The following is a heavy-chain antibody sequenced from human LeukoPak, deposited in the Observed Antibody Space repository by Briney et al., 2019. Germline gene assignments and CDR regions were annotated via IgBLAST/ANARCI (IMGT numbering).Heavy chain of an antibody. J-gene: IGHJ6*03. CDR1: GFTFSSYG. CDR3: AKGRGWEASYYYYYMDV. V-gene: IGHV3-30*02. D-gene: IGHD1-26*01. CDR2: IRYDGSNK. Sequence: GGSLRLSCAASGFTFSSYGMHWVRQAPGKGLEWVAFIRYDGSNKYYADSVKGRFTISRDNSRNTLYLQMNSLRAEDTAVYYCAKGRGWEASYYYYYMDVWGKGTTVTISS.